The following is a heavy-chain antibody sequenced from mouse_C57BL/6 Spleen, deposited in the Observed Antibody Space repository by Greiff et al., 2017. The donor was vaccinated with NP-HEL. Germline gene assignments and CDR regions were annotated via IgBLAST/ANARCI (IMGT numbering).Heavy chain of an antibody. CDR2: IHPNSGST. CDR1: GYTFTSYW. D-gene: IGHD1-1*01. CDR3: ARKDYGSSYDYAMDY. J-gene: IGHJ4*01. Sequence: QVQLQQPGAELVKPGASVKLSCPASGYTFTSYWMHWVKQRPGQGLEWIGMIHPNSGSTNYNEKVKSKATLTVDKSSSTAYMQLSSLTSEDSAVYYCARKDYGSSYDYAMDYWGQGTSVTVSS. V-gene: IGHV1-64*01.